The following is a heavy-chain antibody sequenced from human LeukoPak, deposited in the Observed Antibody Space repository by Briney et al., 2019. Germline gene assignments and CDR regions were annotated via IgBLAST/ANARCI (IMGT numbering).Heavy chain of an antibody. Sequence: GGSLRLSCAASGFTFSSYSMNWVRQAPGKGLEWVSSFSSKSGSIYYADSVKGRFTISRDNAKNSLFLQTNGLRAEDTAVYYCSRGSNGDYWGQGTLVTVSS. CDR3: SRGSNGDY. D-gene: IGHD2-8*01. CDR2: FSSKSGSI. CDR1: GFTFSSYS. J-gene: IGHJ4*02. V-gene: IGHV3-21*01.